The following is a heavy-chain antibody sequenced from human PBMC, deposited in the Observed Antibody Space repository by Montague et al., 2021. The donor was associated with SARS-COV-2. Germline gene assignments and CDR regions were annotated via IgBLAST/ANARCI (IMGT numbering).Heavy chain of an antibody. V-gene: IGHV4-61*02. CDR1: GGSISSGSYY. Sequence: TPSLTCTVSGGSISSGSYYWSWIRQPAGKGLEWIGRICTSGSTNYNPSLKSRVTISVDTSKNQFSLKLSSVTAADTAVYYCARGEGDIVVYYFDYWGQGTLVTVSS. CDR2: ICTSGST. J-gene: IGHJ4*02. D-gene: IGHD2-15*01. CDR3: ARGEGDIVVYYFDY.